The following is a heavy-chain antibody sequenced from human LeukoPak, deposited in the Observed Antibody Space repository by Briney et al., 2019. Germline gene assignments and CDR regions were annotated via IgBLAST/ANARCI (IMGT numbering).Heavy chain of an antibody. CDR3: ARDLGYCSGGSCRIFDY. CDR2: IIPIFGTA. J-gene: IGHJ4*02. CDR1: GGTFSSYA. D-gene: IGHD2-15*01. Sequence: SVKVSCKASGGTFSSYAISWVRQAPGQGLEWMGRIIPIFGTANYAQKFQGRVTITTDESTSTAYMELSSLRAEDTAVYYCARDLGYCSGGSCRIFDYWGQGTLVTVSS. V-gene: IGHV1-69*05.